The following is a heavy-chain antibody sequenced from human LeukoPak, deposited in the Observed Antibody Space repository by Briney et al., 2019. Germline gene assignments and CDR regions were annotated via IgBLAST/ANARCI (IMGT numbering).Heavy chain of an antibody. CDR1: GFTFSSYS. J-gene: IGHJ4*01. Sequence: GGSLRLSCAASGFTFSSYSMNWVRQAPGKGLEWVSVLYSSGPTYYADSVKGRFTISSDNSKNTVYLQMNSLRAEDTAVYYCARGYSTAWGLFDYWGQGTLVTVSS. CDR3: ARGYSTAWGLFDY. CDR2: LYSSGPT. V-gene: IGHV3-53*01. D-gene: IGHD6-19*01.